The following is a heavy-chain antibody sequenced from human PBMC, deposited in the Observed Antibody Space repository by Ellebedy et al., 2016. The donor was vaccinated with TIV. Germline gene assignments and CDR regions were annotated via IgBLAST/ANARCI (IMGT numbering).Heavy chain of an antibody. J-gene: IGHJ3*02. Sequence: GGSLRLSCATSGFSFRSYWMSWVRQAPGKGLEWVANIRHDGSDMYYVDSVKGRFTISRDNAKDSLYLLMNSLSAEDTGVYYCATDGSYGDYRSPTHAFEMWGQGTMVTVSS. CDR3: ATDGSYGDYRSPTHAFEM. CDR2: IRHDGSDM. CDR1: GFSFRSYW. V-gene: IGHV3-7*01. D-gene: IGHD4-17*01.